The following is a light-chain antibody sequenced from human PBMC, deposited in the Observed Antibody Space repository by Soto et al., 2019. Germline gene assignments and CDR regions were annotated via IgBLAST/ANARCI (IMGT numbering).Light chain of an antibody. J-gene: IGLJ1*01. V-gene: IGLV2-8*01. CDR2: EVS. Sequence: QSALTQPPSASGSPGQSVTISCTGSSSDVGGYNYVSWYQQYPGKAPKLMIYEVSNRPSGVPDRFSGSKSGNTASLTVSGLQAEDEAAYYYCSYAGINDYVFGTGTKLTVL. CDR3: CSYAGINDYV. CDR1: SSDVGGYNY.